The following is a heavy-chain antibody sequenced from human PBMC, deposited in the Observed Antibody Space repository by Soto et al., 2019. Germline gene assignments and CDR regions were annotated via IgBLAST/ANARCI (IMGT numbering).Heavy chain of an antibody. CDR1: GGTFSCYT. CDR3: ARDYDGVVVPNFDP. V-gene: IGHV1-69*08. J-gene: IGHJ5*02. D-gene: IGHD2-2*01. CDR2: IIPILGIA. Sequence: QVQLVQSGAEVKKPGSSVKVSCKASGGTFSCYTISWVRQAPGQGLEWMGRIIPILGIANYAQKFQGRVTITADKSTSTAYMELSSLRSEDTAVYYCARDYDGVVVPNFDPWGQGTLVTVSS.